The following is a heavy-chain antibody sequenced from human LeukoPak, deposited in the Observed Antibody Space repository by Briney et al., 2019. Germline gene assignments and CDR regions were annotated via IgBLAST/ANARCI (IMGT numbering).Heavy chain of an antibody. CDR1: GGPISSSSYY. J-gene: IGHJ5*02. D-gene: IGHD6-13*01. CDR2: IYYSGST. Sequence: SETLSLTCTVSGGPISSSSYYWGWIRQPPGKGLEWIGSIYYSGSTYYNPSLKSRVTISVDTSKNQFSLKLSSVTAADTAVYYCARDLRPQYSSSWYELNNWFDPWGQGTLVTVSS. CDR3: ARDLRPQYSSSWYELNNWFDP. V-gene: IGHV4-39*07.